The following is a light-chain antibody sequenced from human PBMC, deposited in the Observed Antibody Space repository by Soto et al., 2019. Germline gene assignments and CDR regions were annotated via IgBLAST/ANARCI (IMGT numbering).Light chain of an antibody. V-gene: IGKV3-20*01. Sequence: EIVLTQSPGTLSVSPGERVTLSCRASQSISSSYLAWYQQRPGQAPRLLIFGASYRATGNPDRFSGSGSGTDFTLTISKLEPEDFAVYYCQQYNSSPPEFTFGPGTKVDSK. CDR2: GAS. CDR1: QSISSSY. CDR3: QQYNSSPPEFT. J-gene: IGKJ3*01.